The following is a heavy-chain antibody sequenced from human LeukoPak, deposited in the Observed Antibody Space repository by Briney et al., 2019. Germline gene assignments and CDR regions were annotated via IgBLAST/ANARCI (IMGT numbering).Heavy chain of an antibody. CDR3: ARGRIVVVVAATPRLYGMDV. CDR2: INHSGST. J-gene: IGHJ6*04. Sequence: PSQTLSLTCTVSGGSISSGDYYWSWIRQPPGKGLEWIGEINHSGSTNYNPSLKSRVTISVDTSKNQFSLKLSSVTAADTAVYYCARGRIVVVVAATPRLYGMDVWGKGTTVTVSS. D-gene: IGHD2-15*01. CDR1: GGSISSGDYY. V-gene: IGHV4-30-4*01.